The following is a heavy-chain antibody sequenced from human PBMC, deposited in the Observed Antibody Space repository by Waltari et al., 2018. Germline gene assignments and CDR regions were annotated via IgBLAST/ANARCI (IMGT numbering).Heavy chain of an antibody. J-gene: IGHJ4*02. V-gene: IGHV4-4*02. CDR2: VQRSGRT. Sequence: QLQLQESGPGLVKPSGTLSLTCAVSGEYMSSTDWWSWVRPSPGKGLEWIGQVQRSGRTNYNPSFASRVSVSVDTSTNQFSLKVTSATAADTAVYFCARDRGRGIYLDSWGQGVLVTVSP. D-gene: IGHD2-15*01. CDR3: ARDRGRGIYLDS. CDR1: GEYMSSTDW.